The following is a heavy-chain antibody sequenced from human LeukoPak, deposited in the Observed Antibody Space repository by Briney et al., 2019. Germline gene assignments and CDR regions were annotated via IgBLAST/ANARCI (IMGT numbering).Heavy chain of an antibody. CDR2: IKSKSAGGTI. CDR1: GFDIYNDL. Sequence: PGGSLRLSCAASGFDIYNDLMSWVRQAPGRGLEWVGRIKSKSAGGTIDYAAPVNGRFIISRDDSKNALYLQMNSLKTEDTAMYYCTLIKGWGSGTYYLDYWGQGTLVTVSS. CDR3: TLIKGWGSGTYYLDY. V-gene: IGHV3-15*01. J-gene: IGHJ4*02. D-gene: IGHD3-10*01.